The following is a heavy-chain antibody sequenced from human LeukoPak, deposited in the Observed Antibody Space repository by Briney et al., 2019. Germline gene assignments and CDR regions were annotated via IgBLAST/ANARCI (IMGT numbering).Heavy chain of an antibody. CDR3: AKAIAVAHGDY. V-gene: IGHV3-30*02. CDR1: GFTFSSYD. Sequence: PGGSLRLSCAASGFTFSSYDMHWVRQAPGKGLEWVASIRSHGSNKYYADSVKGRFTISRDNSKNTLYLQMNSLRADDTAVYYCAKAIAVAHGDYWGQGTLVTVSS. D-gene: IGHD6-19*01. J-gene: IGHJ4*02. CDR2: IRSHGSNK.